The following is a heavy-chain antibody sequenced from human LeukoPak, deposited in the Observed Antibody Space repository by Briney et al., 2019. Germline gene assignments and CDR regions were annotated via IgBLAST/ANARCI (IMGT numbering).Heavy chain of an antibody. CDR1: GGSISSYY. V-gene: IGHV4-59*01. CDR2: IYDRGST. CDR3: ARGRTFDN. Sequence: ETLSLTCTVSGGSISSYYWSWIRQPPGKGLEWIGNIYDRGSTKYNPSLKSRVTISVDTSKNQFPLRLSSVTAADTAVYYCARGRTFDNWGQGTLVTVSS. J-gene: IGHJ4*02.